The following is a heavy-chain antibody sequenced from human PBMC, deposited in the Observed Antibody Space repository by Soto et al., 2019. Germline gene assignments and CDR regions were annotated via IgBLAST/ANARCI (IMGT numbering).Heavy chain of an antibody. D-gene: IGHD4-4*01. V-gene: IGHV3-33*01. J-gene: IGHJ4*02. CDR2: IWNDGSTT. Sequence: LVESGGGVAQPGRSLRLSCATSGFSFSPSGMHWVRQAPGKGLEWVAIIWNDGSTTYYADSVKGRFTISRDNSKNTLYLQMNSLRDEDTAVYYCARDGSHYDFDYWGQGTLVTVSS. CDR1: GFSFSPSG. CDR3: ARDGSHYDFDY.